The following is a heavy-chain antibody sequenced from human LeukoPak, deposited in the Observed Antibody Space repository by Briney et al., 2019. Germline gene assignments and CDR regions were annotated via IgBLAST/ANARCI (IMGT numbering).Heavy chain of an antibody. D-gene: IGHD3-16*02. CDR3: AKDFYDFVWGSYRSYFDY. V-gene: IGHV3-30*18. CDR1: GFTFNTYG. J-gene: IGHJ4*02. Sequence: GGSLRLSCAASGFTFNTYGMHWVRQAPGKGREGGAVITYDGSNKYYADSVKGRFTIYRDNSKNTLYLQMNSLRAEDTAVYYCAKDFYDFVWGSYRSYFDYWGQGTLVTVPS. CDR2: ITYDGSNK.